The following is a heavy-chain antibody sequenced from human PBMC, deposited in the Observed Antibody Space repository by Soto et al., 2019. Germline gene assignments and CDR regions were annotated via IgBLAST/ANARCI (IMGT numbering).Heavy chain of an antibody. D-gene: IGHD2-15*01. J-gene: IGHJ6*02. Sequence: GESLKISCKASGYIFTLYWIGWVRQMPGKGLEWMGIIYPGDSDTRYSPSSQGQVTISADKSISTASLQWSSLKASDTAVYYCARQSPTPCYYYFSYGMVVWGQGTLVTVSS. CDR2: IYPGDSDT. CDR3: ARQSPTPCYYYFSYGMVV. V-gene: IGHV5-51*01. CDR1: GYIFTLYW.